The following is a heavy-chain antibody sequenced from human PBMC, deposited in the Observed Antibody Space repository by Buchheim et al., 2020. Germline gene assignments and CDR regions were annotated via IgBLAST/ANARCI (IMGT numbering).Heavy chain of an antibody. J-gene: IGHJ6*02. V-gene: IGHV3-30*18. CDR3: AKEGSIAVAGIHYYYGMDV. CDR1: GFTFSSYG. D-gene: IGHD6-19*01. CDR2: ISYDGSNK. Sequence: QVQLVESGGGVVQPGRSLRLSCAASGFTFSSYGMHWVRQAPGKGLEWVAVISYDGSNKYYADSVKGRFTISRDNSKNTLYLQMNSLRAEDTAVYYCAKEGSIAVAGIHYYYGMDVWGQGTT.